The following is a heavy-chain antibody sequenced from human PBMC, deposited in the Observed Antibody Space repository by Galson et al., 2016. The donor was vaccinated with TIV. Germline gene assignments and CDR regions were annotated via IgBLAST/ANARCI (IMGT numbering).Heavy chain of an antibody. D-gene: IGHD6-19*01. V-gene: IGHV3-7*01. CDR2: MKEDGREK. CDR3: ATGGKWLDLNY. Sequence: SLRLSCAGSGFTFSVYWMSWVRQAPGKGLEWVANMKEDGREKYYVDSVKGRFSISRVNAEKSVYLQMESLRVEDTAVYYCATGGKWLDLNYWGQGTLVTVSS. J-gene: IGHJ4*02. CDR1: GFTFSVYW.